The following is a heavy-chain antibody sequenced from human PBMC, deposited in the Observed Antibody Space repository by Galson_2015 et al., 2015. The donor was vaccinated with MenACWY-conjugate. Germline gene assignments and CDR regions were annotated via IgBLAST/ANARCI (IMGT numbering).Heavy chain of an antibody. J-gene: IGHJ5*02. V-gene: IGHV1-3*01. CDR3: ARDGANWNYNNWFDP. D-gene: IGHD1-7*01. CDR1: GYTFTSYA. Sequence: SVKVSCKASGYTFTSYAMHWVRQAPGQRLEWMGWINAGNGNTKYSQKFQGRVTITRDTSASTAYVELSSLRSEDTAVYYCARDGANWNYNNWFDPWGQGTLVTVSS. CDR2: INAGNGNT.